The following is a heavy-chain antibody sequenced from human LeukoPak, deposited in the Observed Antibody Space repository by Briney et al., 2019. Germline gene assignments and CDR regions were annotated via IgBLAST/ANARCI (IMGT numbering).Heavy chain of an antibody. CDR1: GFTLSSHM. V-gene: IGHV3-23*01. J-gene: IGHJ6*02. D-gene: IGHD1-14*01. CDR3: ARGVGFTTCMDV. Sequence: PGGSLRLSCAASGFTLSSHMMSWVRQAPGKGLEWVSYFNGRGGTTDYADSVKGRFTMLRDSSKDTLFLRMNSLRAEDTAVYYCARGVGFTTCMDVWGQGTTVTVSS. CDR2: FNGRGGTT.